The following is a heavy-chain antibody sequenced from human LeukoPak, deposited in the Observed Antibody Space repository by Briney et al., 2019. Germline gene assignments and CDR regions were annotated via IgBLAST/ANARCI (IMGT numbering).Heavy chain of an antibody. CDR2: IYTSGST. CDR3: ARGPYSSRGENP. J-gene: IGHJ5*02. D-gene: IGHD6-13*01. Sequence: PSETLSLTCTVSGGSISSGSYYWSWIRQPAGKGLEWIGRIYTSGSTNYNPSLKSRVTISVDTSKNQFSLKLSSVTAADTAVYYCARGPYSSRGENPWGQGTLVTVSS. CDR1: GGSISSGSYY. V-gene: IGHV4-61*02.